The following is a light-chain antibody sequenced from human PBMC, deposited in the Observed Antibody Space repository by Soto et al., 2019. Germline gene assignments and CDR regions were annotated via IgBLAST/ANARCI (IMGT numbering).Light chain of an antibody. Sequence: DIQMTQSPSSLSASVGDRVTITCRASQSISSYLNWYQQKPGKAPKLLIYAASSLQSGVTSRLSGSGSGTGFTLTSSSLQPEDFATYYCQHIYSTPLTFGQGTRLEFK. V-gene: IGKV1-39*01. J-gene: IGKJ5*01. CDR3: QHIYSTPLT. CDR1: QSISSY. CDR2: AAS.